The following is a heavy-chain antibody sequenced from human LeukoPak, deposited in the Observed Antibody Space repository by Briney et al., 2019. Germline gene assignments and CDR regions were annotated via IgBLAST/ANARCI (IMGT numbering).Heavy chain of an antibody. CDR1: GCTFSSYA. CDR2: INAGNGNT. J-gene: IGHJ4*02. D-gene: IGHD4-17*01. Sequence: ASVKVSCKASGCTFSSYAMHWVRQAPGQRLEWMGWINAGNGNTKYSQKFQGRVTITRDTSANTAYMELSSLRSEDTAVYYCARGGDYEVSCWGQGTLVTVSS. V-gene: IGHV1-3*01. CDR3: ARGGDYEVSC.